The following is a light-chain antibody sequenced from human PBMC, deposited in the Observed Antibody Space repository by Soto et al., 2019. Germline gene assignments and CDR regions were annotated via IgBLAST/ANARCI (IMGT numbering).Light chain of an antibody. Sequence: DIQMTQSPSTRSASVGDRVTITCRASQSISSWLAWYQQKPGKAPKLLIYDASTLESGVPSRFSGSGSGTEFTLTISSLQPDDFATYYCQQYNRYWTFGQGTKVDIK. CDR1: QSISSW. CDR3: QQYNRYWT. V-gene: IGKV1-5*01. CDR2: DAS. J-gene: IGKJ1*01.